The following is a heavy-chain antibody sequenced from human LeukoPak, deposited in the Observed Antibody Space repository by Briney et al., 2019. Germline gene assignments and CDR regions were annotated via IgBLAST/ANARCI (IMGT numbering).Heavy chain of an antibody. CDR1: GASISSGGYF. J-gene: IGHJ4*02. D-gene: IGHD4-23*01. CDR2: IYHTGNT. Sequence: SETLSLTCTVSGASISSGGYFWSWIRQPPGKGLEWIGYIYHTGNTYYNPSLESRVTMSVDKSKNQFSLSLASVTVADTAVYYCARERPLDTVVSQDFWGQGTLVIVSS. V-gene: IGHV4-30-2*01. CDR3: ARERPLDTVVSQDF.